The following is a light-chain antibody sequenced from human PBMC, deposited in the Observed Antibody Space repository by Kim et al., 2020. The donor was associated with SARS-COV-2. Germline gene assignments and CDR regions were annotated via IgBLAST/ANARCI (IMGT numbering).Light chain of an antibody. V-gene: IGLV2-23*02. CDR2: EVS. CDR1: SSDVGSYNL. J-gene: IGLJ2*01. CDR3: CSYAGSSTLV. Sequence: QSALTQPASESGSPGQSITISCTGTSSDVGSYNLVSWYQQHPGKAPKLMIYEVSKRPSGVSNRFSGSKSGNTASLTISGLQAEDEADYYCCSYAGSSTLVFGGGTQLTVL.